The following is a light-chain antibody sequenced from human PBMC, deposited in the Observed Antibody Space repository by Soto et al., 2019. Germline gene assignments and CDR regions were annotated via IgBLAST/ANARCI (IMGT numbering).Light chain of an antibody. Sequence: SYELAQPPSVSVSPGQTARITCSGDALPKQYAYWYQQEPGQAPVLVIYKDSERPSGIPERFSGSSSGTTVTLTISGVQAEDEADYYCQSADSSGTLVFGTGTKVTVL. CDR1: ALPKQY. J-gene: IGLJ1*01. V-gene: IGLV3-25*02. CDR3: QSADSSGTLV. CDR2: KDS.